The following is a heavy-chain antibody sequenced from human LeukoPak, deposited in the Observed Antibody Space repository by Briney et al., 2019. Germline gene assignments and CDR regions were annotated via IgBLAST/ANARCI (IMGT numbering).Heavy chain of an antibody. D-gene: IGHD1-26*01. Sequence: GASVKVSCKASGYTFTSYYMHWARQAPGQGLEWMGIINPSGGSTSYAQKFQGRVTMTRDTSTSTVYMELSSLRSEDTAVYYCARDGSKWELLRDWGQGTLVTVSS. CDR2: INPSGGST. CDR3: ARDGSKWELLRD. V-gene: IGHV1-46*01. CDR1: GYTFTSYY. J-gene: IGHJ4*02.